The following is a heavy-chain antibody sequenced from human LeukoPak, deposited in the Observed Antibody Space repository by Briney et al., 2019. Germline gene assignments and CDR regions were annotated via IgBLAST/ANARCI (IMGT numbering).Heavy chain of an antibody. Sequence: PSETLSLTCAVYGGSFSGYYWSWIRQPPGKGLEWIGEINHSGSTNYNPSLKSRVTISVDTSKNQFSLKLSSVTAADTAVYYCARGGAYYDFWSGYYSPSAPLDYWGQGTLVTVSS. D-gene: IGHD3-3*01. CDR1: GGSFSGYY. CDR3: ARGGAYYDFWSGYYSPSAPLDY. V-gene: IGHV4-34*01. J-gene: IGHJ4*02. CDR2: INHSGST.